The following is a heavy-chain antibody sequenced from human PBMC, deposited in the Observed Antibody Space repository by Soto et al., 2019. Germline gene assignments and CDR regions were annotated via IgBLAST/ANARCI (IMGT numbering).Heavy chain of an antibody. CDR2: IYLTGST. V-gene: IGHV4-59*01. J-gene: IGHJ4*02. D-gene: IGHD6-13*01. Sequence: SETLSLTCTVSGGSISSYYWSWIRQSPGKGLEWIGYIYLTGSTNYNPSLKSRVTISVDASKNQFSLKLSSVTAADTAIYYCAREGRKTRVAAAGPVDYWGQGTLVTVSS. CDR3: AREGRKTRVAAAGPVDY. CDR1: GGSISSYY.